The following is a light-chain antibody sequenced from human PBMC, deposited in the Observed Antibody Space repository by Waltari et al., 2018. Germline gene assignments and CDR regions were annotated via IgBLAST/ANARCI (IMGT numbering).Light chain of an antibody. CDR3: QQYNSYSQT. V-gene: IGKV1-5*03. CDR1: QSISSW. CDR2: KAS. J-gene: IGKJ1*01. Sequence: DSQMTQSPSTRSASVGDRVTSTCRASQSISSWVAWYQQNPGKAPKLLIYKASSLVSGVPSRFSGSGSGTEFTLTISSLQPDDFATYYCQQYNSYSQTFGQGTKVEIK.